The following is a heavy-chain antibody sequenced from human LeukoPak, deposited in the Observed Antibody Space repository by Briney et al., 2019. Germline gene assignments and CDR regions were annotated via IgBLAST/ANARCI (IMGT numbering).Heavy chain of an antibody. J-gene: IGHJ3*02. Sequence: SETLSLTCTVSDYSISSSYYWGWIRPPPGKGLEWFGIIYHSGSTYYNPSLKSRVTISVDTYKNQFSLKLNSVTAADTAVYYCAKSNGYGLIDIWGQGTMVTVSS. CDR2: IYHSGST. CDR1: DYSISSSYY. D-gene: IGHD3-10*01. V-gene: IGHV4-38-2*02. CDR3: AKSNGYGLIDI.